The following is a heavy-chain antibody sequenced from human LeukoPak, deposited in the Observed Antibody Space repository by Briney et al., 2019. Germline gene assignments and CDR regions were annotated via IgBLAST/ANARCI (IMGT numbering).Heavy chain of an antibody. Sequence: WGSLTLSCAASGFLFNNYCLVWVRQAPGKGLDWVAAISNDGGCTTYADFVKGRFTISRDNSKNTLFLHMNSLRAEDTALYYCAPGDNSGYFLDLWGQGTLVTVSS. CDR1: GFLFNNYC. V-gene: IGHV3-23*01. D-gene: IGHD3-22*01. CDR2: ISNDGGCT. J-gene: IGHJ5*02. CDR3: APGDNSGYFLDL.